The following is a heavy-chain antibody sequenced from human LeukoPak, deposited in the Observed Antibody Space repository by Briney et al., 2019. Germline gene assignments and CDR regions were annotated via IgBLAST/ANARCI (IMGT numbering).Heavy chain of an antibody. Sequence: PSETLSLTCTVSGYSIGGGYYWGWIRQPPGKGLEWIGSIYHSGSTYYNPSLKSRVTISVDTSKNQFSLKLSSVTAADTAVYYCARGSDFWSGYFCLFDYWGQGTLVTVSS. CDR2: IYHSGST. CDR3: ARGSDFWSGYFCLFDY. D-gene: IGHD3-3*01. CDR1: GYSIGGGYY. V-gene: IGHV4-38-2*02. J-gene: IGHJ4*02.